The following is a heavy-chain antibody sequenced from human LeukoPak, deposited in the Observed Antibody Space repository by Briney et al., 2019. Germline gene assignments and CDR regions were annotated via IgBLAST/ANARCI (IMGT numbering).Heavy chain of an antibody. CDR2: ISYDGSNK. V-gene: IGHV3-30*04. CDR1: GFTFSSYA. J-gene: IGHJ4*02. CDR3: ARADSSSLGFYY. Sequence: GGSLRLSCAASGFTFSSYAMHWVRQAPGKGLGWVAVISYDGSNKYYADSVKGRFTISRDNSKNTLYLQMNSLRAEDTAVYYCARADSSSLGFYYWGQGTLVTVSS. D-gene: IGHD6-13*01.